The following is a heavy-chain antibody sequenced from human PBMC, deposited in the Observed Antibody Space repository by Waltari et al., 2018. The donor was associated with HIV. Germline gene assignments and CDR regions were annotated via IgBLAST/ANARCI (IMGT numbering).Heavy chain of an antibody. CDR2: ISWNSGSI. CDR1: GFTFDDFA. J-gene: IGHJ3*02. D-gene: IGHD2-2*01. V-gene: IGHV3-9*01. Sequence: EVQLVESGGGLVQPGRSLRLSCAASGFTFDDFAMHWVRQAPGKGLEWVSGISWNSGSIGYADSVKGRVTISRDNAKNSLYLQMNSLRAEDTALYYCAKVGYCSSTSCYDAFDIWGQGTMVTVSS. CDR3: AKVGYCSSTSCYDAFDI.